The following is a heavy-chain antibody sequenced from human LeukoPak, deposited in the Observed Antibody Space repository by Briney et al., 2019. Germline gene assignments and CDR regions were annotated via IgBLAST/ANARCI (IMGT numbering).Heavy chain of an antibody. Sequence: SETLSLTCAVYGGSFNDYYWNWIRQPPGKGLEWIGEINLRGSTTYNPSLKSRVTISLDESKNQFSLKLNSVTAADTAMYYCAKSDGYGLIDYLGQGTLVTVSS. J-gene: IGHJ4*02. CDR3: AKSDGYGLIDY. D-gene: IGHD2-21*02. CDR1: GGSFNDYY. CDR2: INLRGST. V-gene: IGHV4-34*01.